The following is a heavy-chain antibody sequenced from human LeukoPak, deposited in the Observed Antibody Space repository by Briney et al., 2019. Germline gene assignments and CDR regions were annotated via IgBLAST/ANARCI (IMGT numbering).Heavy chain of an antibody. CDR2: ISYDGSNK. CDR1: GFTFSSYA. V-gene: IGHV3-30*04. CDR3: ARADYGDYGSEYYFDY. J-gene: IGHJ4*02. D-gene: IGHD4-17*01. Sequence: GGSLRLSCAASGFTFSSYAMHWVRQAPGKGLEWVAVISYDGSNKYYADSVKGRFTISRDNSKNTLYLQMNSLRAEDTAVYYCARADYGDYGSEYYFDYWGQGTLVTVSS.